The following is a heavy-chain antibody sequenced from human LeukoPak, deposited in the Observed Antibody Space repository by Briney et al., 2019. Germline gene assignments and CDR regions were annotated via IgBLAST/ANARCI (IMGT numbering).Heavy chain of an antibody. Sequence: GGSLRLSCAASGFTFSSYSMNWVRQAPGKGLEWVSSISSSSSYIYYADSVKGRFTISRDNAKNSLYLQMNSLRAEDTAVYYCITEPPMDFFVVVPAWGQGTLVTVSS. J-gene: IGHJ5*02. CDR1: GFTFSSYS. CDR3: ITEPPMDFFVVVPA. D-gene: IGHD2-2*01. CDR2: ISSSSSYI. V-gene: IGHV3-21*01.